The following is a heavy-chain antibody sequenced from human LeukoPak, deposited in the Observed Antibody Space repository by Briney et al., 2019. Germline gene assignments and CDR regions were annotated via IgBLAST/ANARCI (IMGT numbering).Heavy chain of an antibody. CDR3: AKERGIAVAGKGWFDP. Sequence: GGSLRLSCAASGFTFSSYGMHWVRQAPGKGLEWVAVISYDGSNKYYADSVKGRFTISRDNSKNTLYLQMNSLRAEDTAVYYCAKERGIAVAGKGWFDPWGQGTLVTVSS. J-gene: IGHJ5*02. V-gene: IGHV3-30*18. CDR1: GFTFSSYG. CDR2: ISYDGSNK. D-gene: IGHD6-19*01.